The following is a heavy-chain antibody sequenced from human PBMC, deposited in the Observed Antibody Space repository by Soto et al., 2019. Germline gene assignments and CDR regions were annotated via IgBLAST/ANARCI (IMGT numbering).Heavy chain of an antibody. J-gene: IGHJ2*01. CDR3: ARHGHARKPDYGDYNWYFDL. V-gene: IGHV4-34*01. CDR2: INHSGST. Sequence: SETLSLTCAVYGGSFSGYYWSWIRQPPGKGLERIGEINHSGSTNYNPSLKSRVTISVDTSKNQFSLKLSSVTAAVTAVYYCARHGHARKPDYGDYNWYFDLWGRGTLVTVSS. D-gene: IGHD4-17*01. CDR1: GGSFSGYY.